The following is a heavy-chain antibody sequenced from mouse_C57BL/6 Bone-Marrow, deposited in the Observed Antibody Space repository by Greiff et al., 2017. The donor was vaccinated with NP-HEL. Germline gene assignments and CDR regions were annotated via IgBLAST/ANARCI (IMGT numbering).Heavy chain of an antibody. D-gene: IGHD1-1*01. V-gene: IGHV5-4*01. CDR3: AREALYYYGSSPWYFDV. J-gene: IGHJ1*03. CDR2: ISDGGSYT. Sequence: DVKLVESGGGLVKPGGSLKLSSAASGFTFSSYAMSWVRQTPEKRLEWVATISDGGSYTYYPDNVKGRFTISRDNAKNNLYLQMSHLKSEDTAMYYCAREALYYYGSSPWYFDVWGTGTTVTVSS. CDR1: GFTFSSYA.